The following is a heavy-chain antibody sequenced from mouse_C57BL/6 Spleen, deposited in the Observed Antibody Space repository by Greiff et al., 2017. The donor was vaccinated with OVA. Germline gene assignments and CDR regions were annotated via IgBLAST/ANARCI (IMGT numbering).Heavy chain of an antibody. V-gene: IGHV1-55*01. CDR3: ARGEDHLDY. CDR1: GYTFTSYW. CDR2: IYPGSGST. Sequence: VQLQQSGAELVKPGASVKLSCKASGYTFTSYWITWVKQRPGQGLEWIGDIYPGSGSTNYNEKFKSKATLTVDTSSSTAYMQLSSLTSEDSAVYYCARGEDHLDYWGKGTTLTVAS. J-gene: IGHJ2*01.